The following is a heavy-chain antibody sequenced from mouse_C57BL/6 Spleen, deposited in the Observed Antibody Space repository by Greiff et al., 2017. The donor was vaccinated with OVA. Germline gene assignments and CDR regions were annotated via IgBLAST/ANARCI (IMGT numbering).Heavy chain of an antibody. V-gene: IGHV1-64*01. Sequence: QVQLQQPGAELVKPGASVKLSCKASGYTFTSYWMHWVKQRPGQGLEWIGMIHPNSGSTNYNEKFKSKATLPVDKSSSTAYMQLSSLTSEDSAVYYCATYYGSSYDAMDYWGQGTSVTVSS. CDR2: IHPNSGST. CDR1: GYTFTSYW. CDR3: ATYYGSSYDAMDY. D-gene: IGHD1-1*01. J-gene: IGHJ4*01.